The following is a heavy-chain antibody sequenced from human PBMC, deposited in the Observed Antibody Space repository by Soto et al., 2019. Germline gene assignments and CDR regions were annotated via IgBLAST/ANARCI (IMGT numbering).Heavy chain of an antibody. CDR1: GGSISSYY. V-gene: IGHV4-59*01. CDR2: IYYSGST. J-gene: IGHJ4*02. D-gene: IGHD6-13*01. Sequence: PSETLSLTCTVSGGSISSYYWSWIRQPPGKGLEWIGYIYYSGSTNYNPSLKSRVTISVDTSKNQFSLKLSSVTAADTAVYYCARVVPTPGIAALAYDYWGQGTLVTVSS. CDR3: ARVVPTPGIAALAYDY.